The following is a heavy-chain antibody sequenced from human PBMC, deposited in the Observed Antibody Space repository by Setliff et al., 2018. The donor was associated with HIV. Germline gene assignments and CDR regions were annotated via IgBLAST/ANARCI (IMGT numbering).Heavy chain of an antibody. D-gene: IGHD1-1*01. V-gene: IGHV3-9*01. CDR1: GFTFDDYA. CDR2: ISWNSGSI. J-gene: IGHJ6*02. Sequence: HPGGSLRLSCAASGFTFDDYAMHWVRQAPGKGLEWVSGISWNSGSIGYPDSVKGRFTISRDNAKNSLYLQMNSLRAEDTALYYCAKDGNRRSPTGVFYYGMDVWGQGTRSPSP. CDR3: AKDGNRRSPTGVFYYGMDV.